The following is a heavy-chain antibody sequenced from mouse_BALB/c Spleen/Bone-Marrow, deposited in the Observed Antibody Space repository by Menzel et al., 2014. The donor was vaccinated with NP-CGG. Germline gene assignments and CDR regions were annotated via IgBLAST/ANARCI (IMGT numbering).Heavy chain of an antibody. V-gene: IGHV5-6-5*01. CDR3: AGITTVDY. J-gene: IGHJ4*01. D-gene: IGHD1-1*01. Sequence: EVHLVESGGGLVKPGESLKLSCAASGFTFSGYAMYWVRQTPEKRLEWVASISSGGTTYYPDSVKGRFTISRDNARNILYLQMSSLRSEDTAMYYCAGITTVDYWGQGTSVTVSS. CDR2: ISSGGTT. CDR1: GFTFSGYA.